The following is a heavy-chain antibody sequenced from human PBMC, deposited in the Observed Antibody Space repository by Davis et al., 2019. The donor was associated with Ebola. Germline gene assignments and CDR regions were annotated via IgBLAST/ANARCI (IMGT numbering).Heavy chain of an antibody. V-gene: IGHV3-30*04. CDR3: ARGWDIVLLPATMAAAFDI. Sequence: GESLKISCAASGFTFSSYAMHWVRQAPGKGLEWVAVISYDASKKYYADSVKGRFTISRDNSKNTLYLQMNSLSAENTAVYYCARGWDIVLLPATMAAAFDIWGQGTMVTVSS. CDR2: ISYDASKK. D-gene: IGHD2-2*01. CDR1: GFTFSSYA. J-gene: IGHJ3*02.